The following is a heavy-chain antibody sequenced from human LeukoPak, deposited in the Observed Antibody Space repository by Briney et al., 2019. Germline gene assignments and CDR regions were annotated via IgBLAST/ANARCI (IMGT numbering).Heavy chain of an antibody. Sequence: AASMKVSCKASEYILTDYYIHWVRQAPGQGLEWMGWINPHSGGTNYAQNFQYRVTMTGDTSISTAYMELSRLISDDTAIYYCARGGDNYDILTQWGQGTLVTVSS. CDR2: INPHSGGT. D-gene: IGHD3-9*01. CDR1: EYILTDYY. J-gene: IGHJ4*02. CDR3: ARGGDNYDILTQ. V-gene: IGHV1-2*02.